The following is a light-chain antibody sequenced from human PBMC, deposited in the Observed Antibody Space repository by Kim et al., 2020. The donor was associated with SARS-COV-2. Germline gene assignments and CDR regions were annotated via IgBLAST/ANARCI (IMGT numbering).Light chain of an antibody. CDR1: SGHSSYA. V-gene: IGLV4-69*01. Sequence: SAKPTCTLGSGHSSYAIARHQQQPEKGPRYLMKLNSDGSHSKGDGIPDRFSGSSSGAERYLTISSLQSEDEADYYCQTWGTGIHVFGTGTKVTVL. J-gene: IGLJ1*01. CDR2: LNSDGSH. CDR3: QTWGTGIHV.